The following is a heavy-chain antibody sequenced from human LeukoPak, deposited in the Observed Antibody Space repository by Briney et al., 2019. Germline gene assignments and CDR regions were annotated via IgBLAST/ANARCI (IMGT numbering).Heavy chain of an antibody. J-gene: IGHJ4*02. D-gene: IGHD6-25*01. Sequence: GGCLRHSCAASGFSVSSNYMSWVRPAPGKGLEWVSVIYSGGNTYYADSVKGRFTISRDNSKNTLYLQMNSLRAEDTAVYYCARSVSSARSPFDYWGQGTLVTVSS. CDR3: ARSVSSARSPFDY. CDR1: GFSVSSNY. V-gene: IGHV3-53*05. CDR2: IYSGGNT.